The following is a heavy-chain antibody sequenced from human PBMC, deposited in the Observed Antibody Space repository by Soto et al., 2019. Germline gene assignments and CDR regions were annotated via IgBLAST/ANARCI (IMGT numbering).Heavy chain of an antibody. CDR3: ARKRTRGYSGGYYDS. Sequence: QVQLQESGPGLVKPSETLSLTCTVSGGSVSSGSYYWSWIRQPPGKGLEWIGYIYYSGSTNYNPSLRSRFPISLAPSKNRFSLKLTSGTAADTAVYYGARKRTRGYSGGYYDSWAQGTLVPVSS. V-gene: IGHV4-61*01. CDR2: IYYSGST. J-gene: IGHJ4*02. CDR1: GGSVSSGSYY. D-gene: IGHD5-12*01.